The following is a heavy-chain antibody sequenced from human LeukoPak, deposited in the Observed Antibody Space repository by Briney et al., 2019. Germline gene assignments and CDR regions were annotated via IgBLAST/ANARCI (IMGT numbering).Heavy chain of an antibody. V-gene: IGHV4-39*07. D-gene: IGHD3-10*01. CDR2: IYYSGST. CDR1: GVSISGSYYY. J-gene: IGHJ6*03. CDR3: ARAGTNYYGSGSYYYYYYMDV. Sequence: SETLSLTRAVSGVSISGSYYYWGWIRQPPGKGLEWIGNIYYSGSTNYNPSLKSRVTISVDTSKNQFSLKLSSVTAADTAVYYCARAGTNYYGSGSYYYYYYMDVWGKGTTVTVSS.